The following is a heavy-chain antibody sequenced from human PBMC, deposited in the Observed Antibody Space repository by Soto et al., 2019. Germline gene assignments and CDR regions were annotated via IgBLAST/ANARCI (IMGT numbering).Heavy chain of an antibody. CDR1: GFTFSNVW. D-gene: IGHD6-19*01. CDR2: IKSKTDGGTT. Sequence: VQLVESGGGLVKPGGSLRLSCAASGFTFSNVWMNWVRQAPGKGLEWVGRIKSKTDGGTTDYAAPVKGRFTISRDDSKNTLDLQMNSLKTEDTAVYYCTPLALKYSSGWYEFTDWGQGTLVTVSS. CDR3: TPLALKYSSGWYEFTD. V-gene: IGHV3-15*07. J-gene: IGHJ4*02.